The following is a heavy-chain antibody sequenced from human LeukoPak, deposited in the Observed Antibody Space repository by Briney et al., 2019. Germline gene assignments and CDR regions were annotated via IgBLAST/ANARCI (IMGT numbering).Heavy chain of an antibody. CDR3: ARRDGYGAYDI. V-gene: IGHV5-51*01. J-gene: IGHJ4*02. CDR2: VYPGDSDI. Sequence: GESLKISCQASGYSFTTYWIAWVRQLPGKGLEWMGRVYPGDSDITYSPSFQGQVTISADRSINTAYLQWSSLKASDSAMYYCARRDGYGAYDIWGQGTLVTVSS. CDR1: GYSFTTYW. D-gene: IGHD5-24*01.